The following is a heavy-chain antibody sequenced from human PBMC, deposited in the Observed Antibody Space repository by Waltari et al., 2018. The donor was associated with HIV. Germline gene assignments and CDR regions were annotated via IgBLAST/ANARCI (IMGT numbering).Heavy chain of an antibody. CDR3: AKLGDCSGGSCYSDWYFDL. D-gene: IGHD2-15*01. V-gene: IGHV3-23*04. J-gene: IGHJ2*01. CDR2: ISGSGGST. Sequence: EVQLVESGGGLVQPGGSLRLSCAASGFTFSSYAMSWVRQAPGKGLEWVSAISGSGGSTYYADSVKGRFTIPRDNSKNTLYLQMNSLRAEDTAVYYCAKLGDCSGGSCYSDWYFDLWGRGTLVTVSS. CDR1: GFTFSSYA.